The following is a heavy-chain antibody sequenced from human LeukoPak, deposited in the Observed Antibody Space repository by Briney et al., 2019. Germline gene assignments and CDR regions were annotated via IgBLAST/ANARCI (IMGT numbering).Heavy chain of an antibody. CDR1: GCVFSSYS. Sequence: PGGSLRLSCAASGCVFSSYSLNWVRQAPGKGLGWIGEINHSGSTNYNPSLKSRVTISVDTSKNQFSLKLSSVTAADTAVYYCARPKFPGPIIAAAILYWGQGTLVTVSS. J-gene: IGHJ4*02. CDR3: ARPKFPGPIIAAAILY. D-gene: IGHD6-13*01. CDR2: INHSGST. V-gene: IGHV4-34*01.